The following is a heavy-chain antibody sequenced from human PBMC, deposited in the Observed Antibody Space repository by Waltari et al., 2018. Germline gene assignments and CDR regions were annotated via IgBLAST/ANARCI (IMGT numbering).Heavy chain of an antibody. J-gene: IGHJ4*02. CDR1: GFTFNDYG. CDR3: VREVFGSGWRESYFFDY. D-gene: IGHD6-19*01. Sequence: EVQLVESGGGMVRPGGSLRLSCAASGFTFNDYGMSWVRQVPGEGLEWVSGMNWSGARTSYADSVMGRFTGSRDNAMNSLYLEMSSLRAEDTALYYCVREVFGSGWRESYFFDYWGQGTLVTVSS. V-gene: IGHV3-20*04. CDR2: MNWSGART.